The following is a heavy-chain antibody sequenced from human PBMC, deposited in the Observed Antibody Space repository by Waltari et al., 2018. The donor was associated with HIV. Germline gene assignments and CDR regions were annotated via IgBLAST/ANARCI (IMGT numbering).Heavy chain of an antibody. D-gene: IGHD3-22*01. CDR3: AKEVSYYYDSSGYYYVKGPFDY. V-gene: IGHV3-23*01. J-gene: IGHJ4*02. CDR1: GFTFSSYA. Sequence: EVQLLESGGGLVQPGGSLRLSCAASGFTFSSYAMSWVRQAPGKGLEWVSAISGSGGSTYYADSVKGRFTISRDNSKNTLYLQMNSLRAEDTAVYYCAKEVSYYYDSSGYYYVKGPFDYWGQGTLVTVSS. CDR2: ISGSGGST.